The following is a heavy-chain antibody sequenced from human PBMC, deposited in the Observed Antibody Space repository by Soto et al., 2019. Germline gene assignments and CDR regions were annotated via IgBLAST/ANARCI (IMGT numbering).Heavy chain of an antibody. CDR1: GFTFSSYA. V-gene: IGHV3-23*01. D-gene: IGHD2-2*01. J-gene: IGHJ6*03. CDR2: MSGTGGRT. Sequence: EVQLLESGGGLVQPGGSLRLSCAASGFTFSSYALTWVRQAPGKGLEWVAAMSGTGGRTYYADSVKGRFTISRDNSKNTLYLQMNSLRAEDSAVYYCAKSPIAVLPANEPHYYYYYYMDVWGKGTTVTVSS. CDR3: AKSPIAVLPANEPHYYYYYYMDV.